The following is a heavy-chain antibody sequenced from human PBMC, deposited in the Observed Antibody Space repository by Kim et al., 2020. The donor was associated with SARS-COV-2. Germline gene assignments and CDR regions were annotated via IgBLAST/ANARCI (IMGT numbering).Heavy chain of an antibody. Sequence: ASVKVSCKASGYTFTSYYMHWVRQAPGQGLEWMGIINPSGGSTSYAQKFQGRVTMTRDTSTSTVYMELSSLRSEDTAVYYCARAHEKTTVVTPGLGGAFDIWGQGTMVTVSS. CDR3: ARAHEKTTVVTPGLGGAFDI. D-gene: IGHD4-17*01. V-gene: IGHV1-46*01. CDR1: GYTFTSYY. CDR2: INPSGGST. J-gene: IGHJ3*02.